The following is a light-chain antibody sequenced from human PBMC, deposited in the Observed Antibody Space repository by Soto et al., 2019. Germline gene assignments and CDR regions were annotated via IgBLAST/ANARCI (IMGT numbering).Light chain of an antibody. Sequence: DVVMTQPPLSLPVTLGQPASISCRSSQSLVYSDGNSYLNWFQQRPGQSPRRLIYKASNRDSGVPDRFSGSGSGADFTLKVSLVVAVGAGVYCCRQRTHWPRTFGQGTKLEIK. J-gene: IGKJ2*02. CDR3: RQRTHWPRT. CDR1: QSLVYSDGNSY. CDR2: KAS. V-gene: IGKV2-30*01.